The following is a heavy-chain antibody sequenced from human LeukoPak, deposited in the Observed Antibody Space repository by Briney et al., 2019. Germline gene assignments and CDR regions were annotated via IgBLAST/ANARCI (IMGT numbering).Heavy chain of an antibody. J-gene: IGHJ4*02. CDR2: INPSGGTT. D-gene: IGHD6-13*01. Sequence: ASVKVSCKASGYTFTNYYMHWVRQAPGQGLEWMGIINPSGGTTTYAQNFQGRVTMTRDTSTTTVYMELSSLRYEDTAVYYCARSLRSSPITPKGYWGQGTLVTVSS. CDR3: ARSLRSSPITPKGY. V-gene: IGHV1-46*01. CDR1: GYTFTNYY.